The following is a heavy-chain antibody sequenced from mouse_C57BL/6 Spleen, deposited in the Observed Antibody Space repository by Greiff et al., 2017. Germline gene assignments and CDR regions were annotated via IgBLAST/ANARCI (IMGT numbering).Heavy chain of an antibody. Sequence: QVQLQQPGAELVKPGASVKVSCKASGYTFTSYWMHWVKQRPGQGLEWIGRIHPSDSDTNYNQKFKGKATLTVDKSSSTAYMQLSSLTSADSAVYYCASIYYDYSYFDVWGTGTTVTVSS. CDR3: ASIYYDYSYFDV. CDR2: IHPSDSDT. J-gene: IGHJ1*03. V-gene: IGHV1-74*01. D-gene: IGHD2-4*01. CDR1: GYTFTSYW.